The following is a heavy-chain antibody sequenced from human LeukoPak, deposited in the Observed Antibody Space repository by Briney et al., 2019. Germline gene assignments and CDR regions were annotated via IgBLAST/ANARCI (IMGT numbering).Heavy chain of an antibody. D-gene: IGHD6-19*01. CDR2: ISYDGSND. CDR3: ATNGPGIAVAGYVDY. V-gene: IGHV3-30-3*01. CDR1: GFTFSGYA. Sequence: GGSLRLSCAASGFTFSGYAMHWVRQAPGKGLERVAVISYDGSNDYYADSVKGRFTISRDNSKNTLYLQMNSLRAEDTAVYYCATNGPGIAVAGYVDYWGQGILVTVSS. J-gene: IGHJ4*02.